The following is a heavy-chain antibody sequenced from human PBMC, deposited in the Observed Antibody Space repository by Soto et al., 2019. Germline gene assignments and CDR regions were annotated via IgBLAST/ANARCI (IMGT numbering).Heavy chain of an antibody. V-gene: IGHV3-30*18. Sequence: QVQLVESGGGVVQPGRSLRLSCAASGFTFSSYGMHWVRQAPGKGLEWVAVISYDGSNKYYADSVKGRFTISRDNSKNTLYLQMNSLRAEDTAVYYCAKTLRLVVAATPDFRGQGTLVTVSS. CDR3: AKTLRLVVAATPDF. CDR2: ISYDGSNK. D-gene: IGHD2-15*01. J-gene: IGHJ4*02. CDR1: GFTFSSYG.